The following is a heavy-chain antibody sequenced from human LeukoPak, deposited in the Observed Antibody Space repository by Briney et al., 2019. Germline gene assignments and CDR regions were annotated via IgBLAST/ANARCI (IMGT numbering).Heavy chain of an antibody. Sequence: SETLSLTCAVYGGSFSGYYWSWIRQPTGKGLEWIGEINHSGSTNYNPSLKSRVTISVDTSKNQFSLKLSSVTAADTAVYYCASGGATPLDYWGQGALVTVSS. V-gene: IGHV4-34*01. CDR3: ASGGATPLDY. CDR1: GGSFSGYY. J-gene: IGHJ4*02. D-gene: IGHD1-26*01. CDR2: INHSGST.